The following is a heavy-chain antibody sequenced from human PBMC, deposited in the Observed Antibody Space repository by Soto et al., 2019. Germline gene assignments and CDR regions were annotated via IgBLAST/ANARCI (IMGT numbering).Heavy chain of an antibody. V-gene: IGHV4-31*03. CDR1: GGSISSGGYY. CDR2: IYYSGST. CDR3: ARGYSGYDHRPLFDY. D-gene: IGHD5-12*01. J-gene: IGHJ4*02. Sequence: SETLSLTCTVSGGSISSGGYYWSWIRQHPGKGLEWIGYIYYSGSTYYNPSLKSRVTISVDTSKNQFSLKLSSVTAADTAVYYCARGYSGYDHRPLFDYWGQGTLVTVSS.